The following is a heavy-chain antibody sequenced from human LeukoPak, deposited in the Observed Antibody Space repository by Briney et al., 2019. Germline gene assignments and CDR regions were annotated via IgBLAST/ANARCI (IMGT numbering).Heavy chain of an antibody. Sequence: GGSLRLSCAASGFTFSSYAMSWVRQAPGKGLEWASAISGSGGSTYYADSVKGRFTVSRDNSKNTLYLQMNSLRAEDTAVYYCAQSSGWPRFDYWGQGTLVTVSS. CDR2: ISGSGGST. D-gene: IGHD6-19*01. J-gene: IGHJ4*02. CDR1: GFTFSSYA. CDR3: AQSSGWPRFDY. V-gene: IGHV3-23*01.